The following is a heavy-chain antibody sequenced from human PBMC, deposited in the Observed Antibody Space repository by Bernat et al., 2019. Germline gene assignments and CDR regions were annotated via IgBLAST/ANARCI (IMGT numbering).Heavy chain of an antibody. J-gene: IGHJ4*02. CDR1: GFTFDVYA. V-gene: IGHV3-9*01. Sequence: EVQLVESGGGLVQPVRSLRLSCAASGFTFDVYAMHWFRQAPGKGLEWVSGISWNSGSIGYADYVKGRFTISRDNAKNSLYLQMNSLRAEDTALYYCAKDSSSSWYRDFDYWGQGTLVTVSS. CDR2: ISWNSGSI. CDR3: AKDSSSSWYRDFDY. D-gene: IGHD6-13*01.